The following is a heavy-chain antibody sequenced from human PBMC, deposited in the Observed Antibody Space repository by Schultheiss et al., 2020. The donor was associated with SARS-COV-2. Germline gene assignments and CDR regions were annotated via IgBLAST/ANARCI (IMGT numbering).Heavy chain of an antibody. J-gene: IGHJ5*02. CDR1: GGSFSGYY. D-gene: IGHD3-22*01. V-gene: IGHV4-59*10. CDR3: ARIGSSGYHTSYNWFDP. Sequence: SETLSLTCAVYGGSFSGYYWSWIRQPPGKGLEWIGRIYTSGSTNYNPSLKSRVTMSVDTSKNQFSLKLSSVTAADTAVYYCARIGSSGYHTSYNWFDPWGQGTLVTVSS. CDR2: IYTSGST.